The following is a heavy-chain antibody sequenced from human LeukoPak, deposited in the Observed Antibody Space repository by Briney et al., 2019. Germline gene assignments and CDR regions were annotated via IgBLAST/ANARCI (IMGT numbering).Heavy chain of an antibody. V-gene: IGHV3-23*01. D-gene: IGHD3-22*01. J-gene: IGHJ4*02. CDR1: GFTFSSYA. Sequence: PGGSLRLSCAASGFTFSSYAMSWVRQAPGKGLEWVSSITGSGGSTYYTDFVKGRFTISRDNSKNTLYMQMNSLRAEDTAVYYCAKGTAPGYWGQGTLVTVSS. CDR2: ITGSGGST. CDR3: AKGTAPGY.